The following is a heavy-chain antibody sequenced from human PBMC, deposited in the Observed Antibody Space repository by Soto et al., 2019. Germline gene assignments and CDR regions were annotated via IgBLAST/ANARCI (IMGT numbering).Heavy chain of an antibody. D-gene: IGHD3-9*01. CDR2: IVVGSGNT. CDR3: AAVGSHYDILTGYYRGAFDI. J-gene: IGHJ3*02. V-gene: IGHV1-58*01. Sequence: ASVKVSCKASGFTFTSSAVQWVRQALGQRLEWIGWIVVGSGNTNYAQKFQERVTITRDMSTSTAYMELSSLRSEDTAVYYCAAVGSHYDILTGYYRGAFDIWGQGTMVTVSS. CDR1: GFTFTSSA.